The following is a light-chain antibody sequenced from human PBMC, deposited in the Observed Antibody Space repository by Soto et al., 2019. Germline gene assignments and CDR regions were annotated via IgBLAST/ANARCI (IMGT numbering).Light chain of an antibody. Sequence: EIVMTQSPATLSVSPGERASLSCRASQSVGSNLAWYQQTAGQAPRLLIYGASTRATGIPARFSGSGSGTEFTLAISILESEDFAFYSCPRYTHWRYTCGQDTKQEI. CDR3: PRYTHWRYT. CDR1: QSVGSN. CDR2: GAS. V-gene: IGKV3-15*01. J-gene: IGKJ2*01.